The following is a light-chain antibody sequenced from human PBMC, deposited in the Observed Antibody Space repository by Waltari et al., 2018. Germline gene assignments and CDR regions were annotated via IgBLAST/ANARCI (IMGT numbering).Light chain of an antibody. Sequence: EIVMTHSPATLSVSPGDRATLSCRASQSVRSNLGWYQQKPGQAPRLLIYGAFTRATGIPARFSGSGSGTEFTLTISSLQSEDFAVYYCQQYDNWSALTFGGGTKVEIK. J-gene: IGKJ4*01. CDR3: QQYDNWSALT. V-gene: IGKV3-15*01. CDR2: GAF. CDR1: QSVRSN.